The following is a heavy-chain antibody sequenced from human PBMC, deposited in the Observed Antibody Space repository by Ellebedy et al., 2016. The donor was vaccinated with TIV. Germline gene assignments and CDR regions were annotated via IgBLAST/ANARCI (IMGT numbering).Heavy chain of an antibody. Sequence: MPSETLSLTCAVYGGSFSGYYWSWIRQPPGKGLEWIGEINHSGSTNYNPSLESRVTISVDTSKNQFSLKLSSVTAADTAVYYCARGLYRLSLRAEIDYWGQGTLVTVSS. CDR1: GGSFSGYY. J-gene: IGHJ4*02. V-gene: IGHV4-34*01. D-gene: IGHD2-2*02. CDR3: ARGLYRLSLRAEIDY. CDR2: INHSGST.